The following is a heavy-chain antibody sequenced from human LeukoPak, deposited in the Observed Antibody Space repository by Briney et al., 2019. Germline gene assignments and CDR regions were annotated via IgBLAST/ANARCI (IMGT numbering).Heavy chain of an antibody. CDR1: GFTFSSYW. J-gene: IGHJ4*02. CDR3: AKDRQQLVDYYFEF. V-gene: IGHV3-7*03. D-gene: IGHD6-13*01. Sequence: GGSLRLSCAASGFTFSSYWMSWVRQAPGKGLEWVANIKQDGSEKYYVDSVKGRFTISRDKSKNTLYLQMNSLRAEDTAVYYCAKDRQQLVDYYFEFWGQGTLVTVSS. CDR2: IKQDGSEK.